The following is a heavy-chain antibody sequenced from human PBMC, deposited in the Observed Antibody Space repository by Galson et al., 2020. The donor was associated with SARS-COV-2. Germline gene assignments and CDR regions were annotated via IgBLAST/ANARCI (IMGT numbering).Heavy chain of an antibody. J-gene: IGHJ5*02. CDR2: INPNSGGT. Sequence: ASVVSCKASGYTFTGYYMHWVRQAPGQGLEWMGRINPNSGGTNYAQKFQGRVTMTRDTSISTAYMELSRLRSDDTAVYYCARKPMDILTGVLFDPWGQGTLVTVSS. D-gene: IGHD3-9*01. CDR3: ARKPMDILTGVLFDP. V-gene: IGHV1-2*06. CDR1: GYTFTGYY.